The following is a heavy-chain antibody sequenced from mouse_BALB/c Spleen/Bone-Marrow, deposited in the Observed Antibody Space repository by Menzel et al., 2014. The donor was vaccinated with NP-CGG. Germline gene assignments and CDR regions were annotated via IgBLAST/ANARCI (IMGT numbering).Heavy chain of an antibody. CDR3: TRRGREYAMDY. Sequence: EVQGVESGGGLVQPGRSMKLSCVASGFTFSNYWMNWVRQSPEKGLEWVAEIRLKSNNYATHYAESVTGRFTISRDDSKSSVYLQMNNLRAEDTGIYYCTRRGREYAMDYWGQGTSVTVSS. CDR2: IRLKSNNYAT. V-gene: IGHV6-6*02. CDR1: GFTFSNYW. J-gene: IGHJ4*01.